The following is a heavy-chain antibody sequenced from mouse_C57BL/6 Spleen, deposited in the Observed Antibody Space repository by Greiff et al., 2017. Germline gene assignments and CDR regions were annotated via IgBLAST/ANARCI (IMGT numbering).Heavy chain of an antibody. Sequence: QVQLQQSGAELARPGASVKLSCKASGYTFTSYGISWVKQRTGQGLEWIGEIYPRSGNTYYNEKFKGKATLTADKSSSTAYMELRSLTSEDSAVYFCARYGGDDYDGGYYAMDYWGQGTSVTVSS. CDR2: IYPRSGNT. D-gene: IGHD2-4*01. V-gene: IGHV1-81*01. CDR3: ARYGGDDYDGGYYAMDY. CDR1: GYTFTSYG. J-gene: IGHJ4*01.